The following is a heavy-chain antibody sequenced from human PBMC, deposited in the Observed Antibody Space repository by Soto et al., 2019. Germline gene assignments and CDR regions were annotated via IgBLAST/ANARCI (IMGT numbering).Heavy chain of an antibody. Sequence: EVQLVESGGGLVQPGGSLRLSCAASGFTFSRYSMNWVRQAPGKGLEWVSYISSSSSTIYYADSVKGRFTISRDNAKNSLYLQMNSLRDEDTAVYSCGGDSSGYFYPDVFDIWGQGTTVTVSS. CDR1: GFTFSRYS. J-gene: IGHJ3*02. V-gene: IGHV3-48*02. D-gene: IGHD3-22*01. CDR2: ISSSSSTI. CDR3: GGDSSGYFYPDVFDI.